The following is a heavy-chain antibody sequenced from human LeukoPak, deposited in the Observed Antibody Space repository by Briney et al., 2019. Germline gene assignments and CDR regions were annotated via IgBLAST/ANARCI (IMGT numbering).Heavy chain of an antibody. D-gene: IGHD1/OR15-1a*01. Sequence: PGESLKISCKGSGYSFTSYWIGWVRQMPGKGLEWMGIIYPGDSDTRYSPSFQGQVTISVDKSISTAYLQWSSLKASDTAMYYCARYRTTARARFSDGLDVWGQGTTVTVSS. J-gene: IGHJ6*02. V-gene: IGHV5-51*01. CDR3: ARYRTTARARFSDGLDV. CDR2: IYPGDSDT. CDR1: GYSFTSYW.